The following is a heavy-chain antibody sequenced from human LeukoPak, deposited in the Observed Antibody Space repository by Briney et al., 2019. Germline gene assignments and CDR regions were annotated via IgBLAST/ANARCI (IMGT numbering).Heavy chain of an antibody. CDR3: AKTSSSWYEIHYFDY. CDR2: ISGSGGST. J-gene: IGHJ4*02. V-gene: IGHV3-23*01. Sequence: PGGSLRLSCAASGFTLSSYAMSWVRQAPGKGLEWVSAISGSGGSTYYADSVKGRFTISRDNSKNTLYLQMNSLRAEDTAVYYCAKTSSSWYEIHYFDYWGQGTLVTVSS. CDR1: GFTLSSYA. D-gene: IGHD6-13*01.